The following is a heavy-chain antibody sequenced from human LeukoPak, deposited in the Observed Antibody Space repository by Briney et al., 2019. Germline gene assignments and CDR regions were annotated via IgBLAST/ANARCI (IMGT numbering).Heavy chain of an antibody. CDR1: GFTFSSHW. J-gene: IGHJ4*02. CDR3: VRGLAPYYGFFDD. Sequence: PGRSLRLSCAASGFTFSSHWMHWVRQVAGKGSEWVSRVSTDGTNTYYADSVKGRFIISRDNAKNTLYLQMSSLRLEDTALYYCVRGLAPYYGFFDDWGQGSFVTVSS. V-gene: IGHV3-74*01. CDR2: VSTDGTNT. D-gene: IGHD3-10*01.